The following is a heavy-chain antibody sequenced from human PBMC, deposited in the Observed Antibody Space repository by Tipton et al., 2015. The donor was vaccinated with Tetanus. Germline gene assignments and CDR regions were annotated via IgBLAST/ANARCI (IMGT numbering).Heavy chain of an antibody. CDR2: ISYSSSEI. CDR3: ARDGTGAQNYYYSMDV. Sequence: SLRLSCAASGFTFSDYYMSWIRQAPGKGLEWVSYISYSSSEIYYADSVKGRFTISRDNAKNSLYLQMNSLRDEDTAVYYCARDGTGAQNYYYSMDVWGQGTTVTVSS. D-gene: IGHD1-26*01. CDR1: GFTFSDYY. J-gene: IGHJ6*02. V-gene: IGHV3-11*06.